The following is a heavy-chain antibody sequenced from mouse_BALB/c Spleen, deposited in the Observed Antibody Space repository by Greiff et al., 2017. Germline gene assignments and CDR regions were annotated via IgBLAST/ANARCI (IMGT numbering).Heavy chain of an antibody. Sequence: DVQLVESGGGLVQPGGSRKLSCAASGFTFSSFGMHWVRQAPEKGLEWVAYISSGSSTIYYADTVKGRFTISRDNPKNTLFLQMTSLRSEDTAMYYCARGYDGDYYAMDYWGQGTSVTVSS. J-gene: IGHJ4*01. V-gene: IGHV5-17*02. CDR3: ARGYDGDYYAMDY. CDR1: GFTFSSFG. CDR2: ISSGSSTI. D-gene: IGHD2-14*01.